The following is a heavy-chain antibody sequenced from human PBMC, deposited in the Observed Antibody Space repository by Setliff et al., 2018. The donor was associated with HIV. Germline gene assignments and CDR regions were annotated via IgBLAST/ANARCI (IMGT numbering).Heavy chain of an antibody. D-gene: IGHD6-13*01. CDR3: ARVEYSSSSGAFDI. Sequence: PSETLSLTCTVSGGSISSSSYYWGWIRQPPGKGLEWIGYIYTSGSTNYNPSLKSRVTISVDTSKNQFSLKLSSVTAADTAVYYCARVEYSSSSGAFDIWGQGTMVTVSS. CDR1: GGSISSSSYY. V-gene: IGHV4-61*05. J-gene: IGHJ3*02. CDR2: IYTSGST.